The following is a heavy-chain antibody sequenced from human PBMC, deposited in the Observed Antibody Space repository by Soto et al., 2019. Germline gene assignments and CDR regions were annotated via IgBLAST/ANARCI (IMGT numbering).Heavy chain of an antibody. J-gene: IGHJ4*02. Sequence: EVQLLESGGGLVQPGGSLRLSCAASGFAFSNYAMGWVRQAPGKGLEWVSSISTRIGATYYADSVKGRFTISRDDSKDTLYLQMNSLRAEDSAVYYCAKDRTVAARNFDYWGQGTQVTVSS. D-gene: IGHD6-6*01. V-gene: IGHV3-23*01. CDR3: AKDRTVAARNFDY. CDR2: ISTRIGAT. CDR1: GFAFSNYA.